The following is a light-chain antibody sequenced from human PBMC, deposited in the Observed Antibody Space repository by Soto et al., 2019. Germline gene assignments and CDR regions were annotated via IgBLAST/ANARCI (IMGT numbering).Light chain of an antibody. V-gene: IGKV4-1*01. J-gene: IGKJ5*01. CDR2: WAS. CDR1: QSVLYSSNNKNY. Sequence: DIVMTQSPDSLAVSLGERATINCKSSQSVLYSSNNKNYLAWYQQKPGQPPKLLIYWASTRESGVPDRFSGSGSETEFTLTISSLQPDDFATYYCQQYNSYPYTFGQGTRLEIK. CDR3: QQYNSYPYT.